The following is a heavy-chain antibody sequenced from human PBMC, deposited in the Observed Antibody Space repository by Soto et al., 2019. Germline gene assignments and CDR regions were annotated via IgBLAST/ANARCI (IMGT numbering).Heavy chain of an antibody. J-gene: IGHJ4*02. D-gene: IGHD3-9*01. CDR1: GFTSGDYA. CDR2: IRSKAYGGTT. CDR3: TSHYDILTGPLPY. Sequence: GGVLSLSCTASGFTSGDYAMSWFRQAPGKGLEWVGFIRSKAYGGTTEYAASVKGRFTISRDDSKSIAYLQMNSLKTEDTAVYYCTSHYDILTGPLPYWGQGTLVTVSS. V-gene: IGHV3-49*03.